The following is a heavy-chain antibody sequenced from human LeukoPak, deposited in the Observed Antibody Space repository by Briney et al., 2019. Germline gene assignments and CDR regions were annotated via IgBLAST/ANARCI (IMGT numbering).Heavy chain of an antibody. CDR3: ARDDYGGNSYFDY. CDR1: GFTFSHYD. Sequence: GGSLRLSCAASGFTFSHYDMNWVRQAPGKGLEWVATIKEDGSEKYYVDSVKGRFTISRDNAEDSLYLQMNSLRAEDTAVYYCARDDYGGNSYFDYWGQGTLVTVSS. V-gene: IGHV3-7*01. D-gene: IGHD4-23*01. CDR2: IKEDGSEK. J-gene: IGHJ4*02.